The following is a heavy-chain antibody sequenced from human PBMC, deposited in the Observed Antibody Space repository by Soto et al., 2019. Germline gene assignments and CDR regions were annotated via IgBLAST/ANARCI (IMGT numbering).Heavy chain of an antibody. Sequence: GGSLRLSCAASGFTFSSYAMSWVRQAPGKGLEWVSAISGSGGSTYYADSVKGRFTISRDNSKNTLYLQMNSLRAEDTAVYYCAKKSFYGDLIYYFDYWGQGTLVTVSS. V-gene: IGHV3-23*01. J-gene: IGHJ4*02. CDR2: ISGSGGST. CDR1: GFTFSSYA. CDR3: AKKSFYGDLIYYFDY. D-gene: IGHD4-17*01.